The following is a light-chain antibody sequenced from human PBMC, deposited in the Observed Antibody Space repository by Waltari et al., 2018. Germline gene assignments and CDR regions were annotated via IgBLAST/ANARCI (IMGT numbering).Light chain of an antibody. CDR2: KAS. CDR3: QQYNSYSLLT. CDR1: QSSSKW. Sequence: DIQRTHSPSTLYASVGDRFTITCRASQSSSKWLAGYQQKPGKAPKLLIYKASTLESGVPSRFSGSGSGTEFTLTISSLQPDDFATYYCQQYNSYSLLTFGGGTKVEIK. J-gene: IGKJ4*01. V-gene: IGKV1-5*03.